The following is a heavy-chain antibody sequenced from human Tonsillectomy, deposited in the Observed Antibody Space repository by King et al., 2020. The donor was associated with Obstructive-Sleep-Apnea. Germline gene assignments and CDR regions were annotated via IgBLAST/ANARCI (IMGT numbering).Heavy chain of an antibody. J-gene: IGHJ4*02. CDR2: IIGSGGFT. Sequence: VQLVESGGDLVQPGGSLRLSCAGSGFTFSNYAMSWVRQAPGKGLDWVSTIIGSGGFTYYADSVKGRFTISRDNSKNTLYLQMNSLRADDTAVYYCAKLPDYGGNARHFDYWGQGTLVTVSS. CDR3: AKLPDYGGNARHFDY. D-gene: IGHD4-23*01. CDR1: GFTFSNYA. V-gene: IGHV3-23*04.